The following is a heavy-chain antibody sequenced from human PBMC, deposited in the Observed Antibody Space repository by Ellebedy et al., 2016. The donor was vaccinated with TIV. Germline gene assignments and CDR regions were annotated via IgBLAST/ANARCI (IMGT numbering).Heavy chain of an antibody. CDR2: ISSSSSYI. CDR1: GFTFSSYS. V-gene: IGHV3-21*01. CDR3: ARDQGHYYDTSFYYIFDY. Sequence: GGSLRLXXAASGFTFSSYSMNWVRQAPGKGLEWVSSISSSSSYIYYADSVKGRFTISRDNAKNSLYLQMNSLGAEDTAVYYCARDQGHYYDTSFYYIFDYWGQGTLVTVSS. J-gene: IGHJ4*02. D-gene: IGHD3-22*01.